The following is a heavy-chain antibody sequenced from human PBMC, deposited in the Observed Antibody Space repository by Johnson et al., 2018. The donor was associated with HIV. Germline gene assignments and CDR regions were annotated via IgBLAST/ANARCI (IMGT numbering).Heavy chain of an antibody. D-gene: IGHD3-3*01. CDR3: AKTYYDFWSGYFGAFDI. CDR2: IWYDGSKK. CDR1: GFTFSTYG. J-gene: IGHJ3*02. V-gene: IGHV3-33*06. Sequence: QVQLVESGGGLIQPGRSLRLSCAASGFTFSTYGMHWVRQAPGKGLEWVAVIWYDGSKKYYADSVKGRFAISRDNSKNTLYLQMNSLRVEDTALSYCAKTYYDFWSGYFGAFDIWGQGTMVTVSS.